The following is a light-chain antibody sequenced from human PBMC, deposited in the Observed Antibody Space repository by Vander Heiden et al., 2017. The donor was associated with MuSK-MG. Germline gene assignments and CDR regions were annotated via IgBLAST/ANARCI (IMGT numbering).Light chain of an antibody. CDR1: QGISTW. J-gene: IGKJ3*01. CDR2: SPS. Sequence: PMTQAPSSLSASVGDTVTITCRASQGISTWLDWYQHKPETAPKYLIYSPSSLQSGVPSSFSGSGSVTAFTLTISSLQPEDFATDYCQQYKSYPPTFGPGTKVDIK. V-gene: IGKV1D-16*01. CDR3: QQYKSYPPT.